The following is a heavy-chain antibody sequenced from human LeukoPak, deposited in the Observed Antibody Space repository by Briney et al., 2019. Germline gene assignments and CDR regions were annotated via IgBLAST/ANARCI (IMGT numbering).Heavy chain of an antibody. J-gene: IGHJ4*02. Sequence: GRSLRLSCAASGFTFSSYGMHWVRQAPGKGLEWVAVISYDGSNKYYADSVKGRFTISRDNSKNTLYLQMNSLRAEDTAVYYCAKDSYASEGYHDYWGQGTLVTVSS. CDR1: GFTFSSYG. CDR2: ISYDGSNK. CDR3: AKDSYASEGYHDY. V-gene: IGHV3-30*18. D-gene: IGHD5-18*01.